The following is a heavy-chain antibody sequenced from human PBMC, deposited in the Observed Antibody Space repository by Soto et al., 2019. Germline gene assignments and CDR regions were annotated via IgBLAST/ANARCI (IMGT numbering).Heavy chain of an antibody. CDR2: ISAYNGNT. CDR3: AGAPFNWNDEDAFDI. Sequence: ASVKVSCKASGYTFTSYGISWVRQAPGQGLEWMGWISAYNGNTNYAQKLQGRVTMTTDTSTSTAYMELRSLRSDDTAVYYCAGAPFNWNDEDAFDIWGQGTMVTVSS. J-gene: IGHJ3*02. V-gene: IGHV1-18*01. D-gene: IGHD1-20*01. CDR1: GYTFTSYG.